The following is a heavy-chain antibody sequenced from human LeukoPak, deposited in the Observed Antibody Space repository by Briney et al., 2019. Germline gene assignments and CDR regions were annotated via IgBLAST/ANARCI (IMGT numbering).Heavy chain of an antibody. CDR3: ARDSAYYDSSGYYDWGDVHFDY. J-gene: IGHJ4*02. Sequence: VAAVNVSCMASGYTFTGYYMHWVRQAPGQGREWVGWINPNSGGTNYARKFRGGVTLTRDTSISTAYMELSRLRSDDTAVYYCARDSAYYDSSGYYDWGDVHFDYWGQGTLVTVSS. D-gene: IGHD3-22*01. CDR2: INPNSGGT. CDR1: GYTFTGYY. V-gene: IGHV1-2*02.